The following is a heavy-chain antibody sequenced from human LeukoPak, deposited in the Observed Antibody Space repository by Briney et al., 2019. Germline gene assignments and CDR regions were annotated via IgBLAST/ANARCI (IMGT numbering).Heavy chain of an antibody. J-gene: IGHJ3*02. D-gene: IGHD3-22*01. CDR2: IYTSGST. V-gene: IGHV4-4*07. CDR3: AREWGGDYDSSGDDAFDI. CDR1: GYSISSGYY. Sequence: SETLSLTCDVSGYSISSGYYWSWIRQPAGKGLEWIGRIYTSGSTNYNPSLKSRVTMSVDTSKNQFSLKLSSVTAADTAVYYCAREWGGDYDSSGDDAFDIWGQGTMVTVSS.